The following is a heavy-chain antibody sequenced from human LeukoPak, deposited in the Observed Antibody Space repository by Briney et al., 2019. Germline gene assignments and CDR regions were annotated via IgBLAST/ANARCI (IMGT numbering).Heavy chain of an antibody. D-gene: IGHD3-10*01. CDR1: GYTLTGYY. CDR2: INPTSGGT. Sequence: ASVKASCKASGYTLTGYYMHWLRQAPGQGLEWMGRINPTSGGTNYAQKFQGRVTMTRDTSISTAYMELSRLRSDDTAVYYCAKNYGSGSQYYFDYWGQGTLVTVSS. CDR3: AKNYGSGSQYYFDY. J-gene: IGHJ4*02. V-gene: IGHV1-2*06.